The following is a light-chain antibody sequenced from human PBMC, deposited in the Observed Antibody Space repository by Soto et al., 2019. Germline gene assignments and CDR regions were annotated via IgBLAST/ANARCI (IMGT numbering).Light chain of an antibody. CDR2: KAS. CDR1: QSISSW. CDR3: QQYNTYPWT. Sequence: DIQMTQSPSTLSASVGDRVTITCRASQSISSWLAWYQQKPGKAPKVLIYKASSLESGVPSRFSGSGSVTEFTLTISSLLPDDFATYYCQQYNTYPWTFGQGTQVEIK. J-gene: IGKJ1*01. V-gene: IGKV1-5*03.